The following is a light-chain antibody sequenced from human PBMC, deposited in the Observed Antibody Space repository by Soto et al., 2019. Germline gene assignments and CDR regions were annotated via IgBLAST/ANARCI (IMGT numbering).Light chain of an antibody. Sequence: DIQMTQSPSTLSASVGDRVTITCRASQSISAWLAWYQQKPGKAPKLLIYKASSLERGVPSRFSGSGSGTDFTLTISSLQPDDSATYYCQKYNDYSLTFGPGTKVEIK. V-gene: IGKV1-5*03. CDR3: QKYNDYSLT. J-gene: IGKJ1*01. CDR1: QSISAW. CDR2: KAS.